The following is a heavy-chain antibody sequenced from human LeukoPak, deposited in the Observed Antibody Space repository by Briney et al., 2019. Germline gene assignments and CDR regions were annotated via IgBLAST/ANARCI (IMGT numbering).Heavy chain of an antibody. CDR1: GFTFSSSA. CDR2: ISGSGGST. V-gene: IGHV3-23*01. CDR3: AKDTVARGYYYYYYMDA. J-gene: IGHJ6*03. Sequence: GGSPRLSCAASGFTFSSSAMSWVRQAPGKGLEWVSSISGSGGSTYYADSVKGRFTISRDNSKNTLYLQMNSLRAEDTAVYYCAKDTVARGYYYYYYMDAWGKGTTVTVSS. D-gene: IGHD1-26*01.